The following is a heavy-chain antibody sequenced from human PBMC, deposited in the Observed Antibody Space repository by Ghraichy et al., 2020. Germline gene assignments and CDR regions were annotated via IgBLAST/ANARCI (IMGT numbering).Heavy chain of an antibody. J-gene: IGHJ4*02. CDR3: ASENYYDSSGYYYVNY. D-gene: IGHD3-22*01. CDR2: ISSSGSTI. CDR1: GFTFSSYE. Sequence: GGSLRLSCAASGFTFSSYEMNWVRQAPGKGLEWVSYISSSGSTIYYADSVKGRFTISRDNAKNSLYLQMNSLRAEDTAVYYCASENYYDSSGYYYVNYWGQGTLVTVSS. V-gene: IGHV3-48*03.